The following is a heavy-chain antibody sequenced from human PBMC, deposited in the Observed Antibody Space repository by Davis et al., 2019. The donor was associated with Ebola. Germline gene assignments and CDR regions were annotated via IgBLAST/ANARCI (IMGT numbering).Heavy chain of an antibody. CDR3: ARASYFRGSSGYLGY. CDR1: GGSISSYY. J-gene: IGHJ4*02. CDR2: IYYSGIT. V-gene: IGHV4-59*05. D-gene: IGHD3-22*01. Sequence: GSLRLSCTVSGGSISSYYWSWIRQPPGKGLEWIGSIYYSGITYCKPSLKSRVTISVDTSKNQFSLKLSSVTAADTAVYYCARASYFRGSSGYLGYWGQGTLVTVSS.